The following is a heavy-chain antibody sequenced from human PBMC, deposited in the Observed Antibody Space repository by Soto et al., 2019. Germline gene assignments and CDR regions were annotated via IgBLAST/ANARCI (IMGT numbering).Heavy chain of an antibody. CDR2: ISAYNGNT. J-gene: IGHJ6*02. CDR1: GYTFTSYG. V-gene: IGHV1-18*01. Sequence: ASVKVSCKASGYTFTSYGISWVRQAPGQGLDWMGWISAYNGNTNYAQKLQGRVTMTTDTSTGTACMELRSLRSDDTAVYYCARGSSGIYYYYGMDVWGQGTTVTVSS. CDR3: ARGSSGIYYYYGMDV. D-gene: IGHD6-6*01.